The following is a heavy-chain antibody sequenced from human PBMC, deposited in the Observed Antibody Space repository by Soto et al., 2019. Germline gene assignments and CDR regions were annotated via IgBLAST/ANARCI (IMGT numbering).Heavy chain of an antibody. Sequence: SETLSLTCTVSGGSISSYYWSWIRQPPGKGLEWIGYIYYSGSTNYNPSLKSRVTISVDTSKNQFSLKLSSVTAADTAVYYCARLNGYCVSTGCHGYYGIDVWGQGTTVTVSS. CDR2: IYYSGST. V-gene: IGHV4-59*08. J-gene: IGHJ6*02. D-gene: IGHD2-2*03. CDR1: GGSISSYY. CDR3: ARLNGYCVSTGCHGYYGIDV.